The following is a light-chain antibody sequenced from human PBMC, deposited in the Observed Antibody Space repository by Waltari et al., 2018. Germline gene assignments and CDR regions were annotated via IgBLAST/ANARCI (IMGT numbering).Light chain of an antibody. J-gene: IGLJ3*02. Sequence: QSALTQPASVSGSPGQSITISCTGTSSDVGKYNLVSWYQQHPGKAPKVMIYEFSKRPYGVSNRFSGSKSGNPASLTISGLQAEDEADYYCCSYVRSTWVFGGGTKLTVL. CDR3: CSYVRSTWV. V-gene: IGLV2-23*02. CDR2: EFS. CDR1: SSDVGKYNL.